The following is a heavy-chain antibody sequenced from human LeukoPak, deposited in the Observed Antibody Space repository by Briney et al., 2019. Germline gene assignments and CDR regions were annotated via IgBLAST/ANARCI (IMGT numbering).Heavy chain of an antibody. CDR1: GFTFSSYA. V-gene: IGHV3-23*01. Sequence: GGSLRLSCAASGFTFSSYAMSWVRQAPGKGLEWVSAISGSGGSTYYADSVKGRFTVSRGNSKNTLYLQMSSLRAEDTAVHYCAKVPSSSWYWFDPWGQGTLVTVSS. J-gene: IGHJ5*02. CDR3: AKVPSSSWYWFDP. CDR2: ISGSGGST. D-gene: IGHD6-13*01.